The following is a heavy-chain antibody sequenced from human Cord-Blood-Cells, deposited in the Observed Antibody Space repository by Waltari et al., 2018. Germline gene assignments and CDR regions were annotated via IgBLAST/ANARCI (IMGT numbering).Heavy chain of an antibody. V-gene: IGHV4-34*01. J-gene: IGHJ4*02. D-gene: IGHD6-6*01. Sequence: QVQLQQWGAGLLKPSETLSLTCAVYGGSFSGSYWSWIRQPPGKGLEWIGEINHSGSTNYNPSLKSRVTISVDTSKNQFSLKLSSVTAADTAVYYCASSPKGYSSSSGAYFDYWGQGTLVTVSS. CDR1: GGSFSGSY. CDR2: INHSGST. CDR3: ASSPKGYSSSSGAYFDY.